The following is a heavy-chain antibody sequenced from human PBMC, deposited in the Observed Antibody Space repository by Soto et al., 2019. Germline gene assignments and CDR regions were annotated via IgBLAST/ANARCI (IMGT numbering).Heavy chain of an antibody. Sequence: QLQLQESGPGLVKPSETLSLTCTVSGGSISSSSYYWGWIRQPPGKGLEWIGSIYYSGSTYYNPSLKSRVTLPVHTAKXXCXPXXRSVTPADTAVYYCASHGESDVARAMAYYYYGMDVWGQGTTVTVSS. V-gene: IGHV4-39*02. J-gene: IGHJ6*01. CDR2: IYYSGST. D-gene: IGHD5-18*01. CDR3: ASHGESDVARAMAYYYYGMDV. CDR1: GGSISSSSYY.